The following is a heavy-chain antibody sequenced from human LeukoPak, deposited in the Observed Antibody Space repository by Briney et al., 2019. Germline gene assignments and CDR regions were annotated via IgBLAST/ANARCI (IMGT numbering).Heavy chain of an antibody. CDR3: ARDRDFGAVNYYSYYMDV. CDR1: GFTFSSYS. V-gene: IGHV3-21*01. J-gene: IGHJ6*03. D-gene: IGHD4-17*01. Sequence: GGSLRLSCAASGFTFSSYSMNWVRQAPGKGLEWVSSISSSSSYIYYADSVKGRFTISRDNARKSLYLQMNSLRAEDTAVYFCARDRDFGAVNYYSYYMDVWGKGTTVTVSS. CDR2: ISSSSSYI.